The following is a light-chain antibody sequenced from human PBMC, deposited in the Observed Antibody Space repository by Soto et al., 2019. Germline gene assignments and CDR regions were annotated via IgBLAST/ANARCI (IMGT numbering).Light chain of an antibody. J-gene: IGLJ1*01. CDR3: SSYTSSSTLV. Sequence: QSVLTQPASVSGSPGGSIAISCTGTSSDVGGYNSVSWYQHHPGKAPKLMIYDVNYRPSGISDRFSGSKSGNTASLTISGLQAEDEADYYCSSYTSSSTLVFGTGTKVTVL. CDR2: DVN. V-gene: IGLV2-14*03. CDR1: SSDVGGYNS.